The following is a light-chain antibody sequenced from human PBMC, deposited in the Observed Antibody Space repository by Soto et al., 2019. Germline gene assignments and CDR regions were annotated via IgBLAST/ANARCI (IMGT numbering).Light chain of an antibody. Sequence: DLQMTQSPSYLSASVGDRVTITFQASQDISNYLNWYQQKPGKAPKLLIYDASNLETGVPSRFSGSGSGTDFTFTISSLQPEDIATYYCQQYDNLPLTFGGGTKVDIK. V-gene: IGKV1-33*01. J-gene: IGKJ4*01. CDR1: QDISNY. CDR3: QQYDNLPLT. CDR2: DAS.